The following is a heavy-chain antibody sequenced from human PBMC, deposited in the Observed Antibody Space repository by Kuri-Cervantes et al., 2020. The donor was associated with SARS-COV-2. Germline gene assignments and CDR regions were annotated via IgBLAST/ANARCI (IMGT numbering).Heavy chain of an antibody. CDR2: IYHSGST. CDR1: GYSISSGYY. V-gene: IGHV4-38-2*02. J-gene: IGHJ5*02. Sequence: SETLSLTCTVSGYSISSGYYWGWIRQPPGKGLEWIGSIYHSGSTYYNPSLKSRVTISVDTSKNQFSLRLNSVTAADTAVYYCARGEAGRGWFDPWGQGTLVTVSS. CDR3: ARGEAGRGWFDP. D-gene: IGHD3-16*01.